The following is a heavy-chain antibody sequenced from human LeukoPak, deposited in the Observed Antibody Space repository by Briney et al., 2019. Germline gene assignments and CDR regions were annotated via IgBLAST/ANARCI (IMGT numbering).Heavy chain of an antibody. CDR3: AKDRHGNYAFDY. CDR1: GFTFGSYG. D-gene: IGHD1-7*01. CDR2: IPYAGSDK. J-gene: IGHJ4*02. Sequence: GASLRLSCAAAGFTFGSYGMHLVRQAPGKGLEWVAFIPYAGSDKNYPDSVKGRFAISRDNSKNTLYLQMNSLRPEDTAVYYCAKDRHGNYAFDYCGQGTLVTVSS. V-gene: IGHV3-30*02.